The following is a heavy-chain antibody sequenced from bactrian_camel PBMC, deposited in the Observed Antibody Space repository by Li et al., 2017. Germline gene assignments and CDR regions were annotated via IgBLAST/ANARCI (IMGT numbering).Heavy chain of an antibody. J-gene: IGHJ4*01. D-gene: IGHD3*01. V-gene: IGHV3-2*01. CDR3: ATRAVWAEYNY. CDR2: INAYDVT. Sequence: QVQLVESGGDLVQPGGPLRLSCVYSNDTFNDAYINWVRQAPGKGLQWVSDINAYDVTYYADSVKGRFTISRDNAKNTVYLQMNSLKSEDTALYYCATRAVWAEYNYWGQGTQVTVS. CDR1: NDTFNDAY.